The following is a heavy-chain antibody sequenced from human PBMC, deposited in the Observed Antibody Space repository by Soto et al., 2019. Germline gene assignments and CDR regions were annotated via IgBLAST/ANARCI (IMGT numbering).Heavy chain of an antibody. Sequence: QVQLVQSGAEVKKPGASVKVSCKASGYTFTSYGISWVRQAPGQGLEWMGWISAYNGNTNYAQKLQGRVTMTTDTSTSTAYRELRSLRSDDTAVYYCAREPPSVLMVYAILGGGMDVWGQGTTVTVSS. J-gene: IGHJ6*02. D-gene: IGHD2-8*01. CDR3: AREPPSVLMVYAILGGGMDV. CDR1: GYTFTSYG. V-gene: IGHV1-18*01. CDR2: ISAYNGNT.